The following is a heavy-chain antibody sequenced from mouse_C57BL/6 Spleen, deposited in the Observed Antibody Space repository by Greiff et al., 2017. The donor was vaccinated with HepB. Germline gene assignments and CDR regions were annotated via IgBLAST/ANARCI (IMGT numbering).Heavy chain of an antibody. D-gene: IGHD1-1*01. V-gene: IGHV1-15*01. J-gene: IGHJ1*03. CDR3: TRSYYYGSSPYFDV. Sequence: VQLQQSGAELVRPGASVTLSCKASGYTFTDYEMHWVKQTPVHGLEWIGAIDPETGGTAYNQKFKGKAILTADNSSSTAYMELRSLTADDSAVYSGTRSYYYGSSPYFDVWGTGTTVTVSS. CDR1: GYTFTDYE. CDR2: IDPETGGT.